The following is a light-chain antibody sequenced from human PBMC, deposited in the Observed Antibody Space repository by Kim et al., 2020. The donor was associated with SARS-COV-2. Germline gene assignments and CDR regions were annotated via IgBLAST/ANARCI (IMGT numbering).Light chain of an antibody. CDR2: GAS. V-gene: IGKV3-20*01. CDR3: QHYGSSPRT. CDR1: QSVTSNY. J-gene: IGKJ2*01. Sequence: EIVLTQSPGTLSLSPGEGATLSCRASQSVTSNYLAWYQQKPGQAPRLLIYGASTRATGIPDRFSCSGSGTDFTLTITSLEPEDFAVYYCQHYGSSPRTFGQGTKLEI.